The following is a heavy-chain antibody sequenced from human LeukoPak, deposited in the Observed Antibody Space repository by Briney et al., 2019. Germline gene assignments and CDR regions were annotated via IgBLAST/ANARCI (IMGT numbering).Heavy chain of an antibody. CDR2: ISSSGRTI. Sequence: GGSLRLSCAASEFTFSRHSMNWVRQSPGKGLEWVSYISSSGRTISYADSVKGRFTISRDNVKNSVDLQMNSLRAEDTAMYYCASRTGTTGYHYYMDLWGQGTLVTVSS. CDR3: ASRTGTTGYHYYMDL. D-gene: IGHD1-7*01. J-gene: IGHJ5*02. CDR1: EFTFSRHS. V-gene: IGHV3-48*04.